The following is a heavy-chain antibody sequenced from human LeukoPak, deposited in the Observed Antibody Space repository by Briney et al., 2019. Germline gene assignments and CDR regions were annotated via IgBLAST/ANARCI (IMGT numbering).Heavy chain of an antibody. V-gene: IGHV5-51*01. CDR1: GYAFTNYW. J-gene: IGHJ4*02. CDR2: IYTGDSRD. Sequence: GESLKISCKTSGYAFTNYWIGWVRQMPGKGLEWMGIIYTGDSRDSGVRYSPSFQGQITISADTSISTAYLQWTSLKASDTAVYYCARHSTRPNWYTPVDYWGQGTLVTVSS. CDR3: ARHSTRPNWYTPVDY. D-gene: IGHD1-14*01.